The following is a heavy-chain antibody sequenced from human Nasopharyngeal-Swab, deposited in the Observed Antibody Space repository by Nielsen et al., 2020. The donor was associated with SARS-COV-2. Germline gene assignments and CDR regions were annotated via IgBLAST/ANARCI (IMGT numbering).Heavy chain of an antibody. CDR1: GGTFSSYA. CDR2: IIPIFGTA. V-gene: IGHV1-69*13. D-gene: IGHD6-19*01. Sequence: SVKVSCKASGGTFSSYAISWVRQAPGQGLEWMGGIIPIFGTANYAQKFQGRVTITADESTSTAYMELSSLRSEDTAVYYCAREHHSSGWTGPFDYWGQGALVTVSS. CDR3: AREHHSSGWTGPFDY. J-gene: IGHJ4*02.